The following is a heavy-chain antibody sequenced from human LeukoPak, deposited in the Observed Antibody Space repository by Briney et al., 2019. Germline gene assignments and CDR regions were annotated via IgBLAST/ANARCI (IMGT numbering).Heavy chain of an antibody. V-gene: IGHV4-39*07. D-gene: IGHD6-13*01. CDR2: IYYSGST. Sequence: PSETLSLTCTVSGGSISSSSYYWGWIRQPPGKGLEWIGSIYYSGSTYYNPSLKSRVTISVDTSKNQFSLKLSSVTAADTAVYYCAREALSRAAGTFYYYMDVWGKGTTVTVSS. CDR3: AREALSRAAGTFYYYMDV. CDR1: GGSISSSSYY. J-gene: IGHJ6*03.